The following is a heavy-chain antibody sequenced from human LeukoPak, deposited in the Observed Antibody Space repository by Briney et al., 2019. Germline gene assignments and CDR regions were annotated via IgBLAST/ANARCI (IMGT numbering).Heavy chain of an antibody. CDR2: ISGSGGST. J-gene: IGHJ4*02. V-gene: IGHV3-23*01. CDR3: TSRIVGATGRDY. CDR1: GFTFSSYA. D-gene: IGHD1-26*01. Sequence: GGSLRLSCAASGFTFSSYAMSWVRQAPGKGLEWVSAISGSGGSTYYADSVKGRFTISRDNSKNTAYLQMNSLKTEDTAVYYCTSRIVGATGRDYWGQGTLVTVSS.